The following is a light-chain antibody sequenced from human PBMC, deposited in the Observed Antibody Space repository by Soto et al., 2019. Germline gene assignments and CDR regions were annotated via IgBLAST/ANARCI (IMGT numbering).Light chain of an antibody. CDR1: QGISNY. Sequence: EIQMTQSPSSLSASVGDRVTITCRASQGISNYLAWYQQKPGKVPKLLIYAASTLQSGVPSRFSGSGSGTDLTLTISSLQPDDVATYYSQKYSSAPRTFGQGTNVEIK. V-gene: IGKV1-27*01. CDR2: AAS. J-gene: IGKJ1*01. CDR3: QKYSSAPRT.